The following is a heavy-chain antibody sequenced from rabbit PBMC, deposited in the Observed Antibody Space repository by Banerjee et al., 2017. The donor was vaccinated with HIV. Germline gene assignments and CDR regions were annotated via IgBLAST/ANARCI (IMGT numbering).Heavy chain of an antibody. D-gene: IGHD6-1*01. V-gene: IGHV1S45*01. J-gene: IGHJ4*01. CDR2: IGAGSSGTT. CDR3: ARDWADSNGYSYAYDLNL. Sequence: QLEEFGGGLVQPEGSLTLTCKASGFTLSSYWMWWVRQAPGKGLEWIACIGAGSSGTTYYASWAKGRFTISKTSSTTVTLQMTSLTAADTATYFCARDWADSNGYSYAYDLNLWGQGTLVTVS. CDR1: GFTLSSYW.